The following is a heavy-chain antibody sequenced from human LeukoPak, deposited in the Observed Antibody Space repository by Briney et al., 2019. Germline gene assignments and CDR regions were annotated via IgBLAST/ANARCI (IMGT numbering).Heavy chain of an antibody. Sequence: SQTLSLTCAISGDSVSSNSAAWNWIRQSPSRGLEWLGRTYYRSKWYNDYAVSVKSRITINPDASKNQFSLQLSSVTPEDTAVYYCARDLLSLWFGESKGGYYYYYGMDVWGKGTTVTVSS. CDR3: ARDLLSLWFGESKGGYYYYYGMDV. D-gene: IGHD3-10*01. J-gene: IGHJ6*04. V-gene: IGHV6-1*01. CDR2: TYYRSKWYN. CDR1: GDSVSSNSAA.